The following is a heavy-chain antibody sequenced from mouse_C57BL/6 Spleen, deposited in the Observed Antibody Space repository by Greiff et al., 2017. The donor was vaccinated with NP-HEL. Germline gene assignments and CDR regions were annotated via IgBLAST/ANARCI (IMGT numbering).Heavy chain of an antibody. CDR3: TRAYGSSRYYAMDY. Sequence: VQLQQSGAELVRPGASVTLSCKASGYTFTDYEMHWVKQTPVHGLEWIGAIDPETGGTAYNQKFKGKAILTADKSSSTAYMELRSLTSEDSAVYYCTRAYGSSRYYAMDYWGQGTSVTVSS. D-gene: IGHD1-1*01. V-gene: IGHV1-15*01. J-gene: IGHJ4*01. CDR1: GYTFTDYE. CDR2: IDPETGGT.